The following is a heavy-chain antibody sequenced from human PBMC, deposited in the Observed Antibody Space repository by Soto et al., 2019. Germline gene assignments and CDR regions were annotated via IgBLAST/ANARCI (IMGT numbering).Heavy chain of an antibody. CDR3: AKDSCSNGVCYVDY. CDR1: GFTFSSYA. J-gene: IGHJ4*02. CDR2: IRGSGPGT. D-gene: IGHD2-8*01. V-gene: IGHV3-23*01. Sequence: GGSLRLSCAASGFTFSSYAMSWVRQAPGKGLEWVSAIRGSGPGTYYADSVKGRFTISRDNSKNTLYLQMNSLRAEDTAVYYCAKDSCSNGVCYVDYWGQGTLVTVSS.